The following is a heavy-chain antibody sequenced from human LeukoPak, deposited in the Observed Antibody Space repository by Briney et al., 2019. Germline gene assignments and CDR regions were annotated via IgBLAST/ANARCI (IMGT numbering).Heavy chain of an antibody. CDR1: GYTFTIFG. V-gene: IGHV1-69*05. J-gene: IGHJ4*02. Sequence: ASVKVSCKASGYTFTIFGISWVRQAPGQGLEWMGGIIPIFGTANYAQKFQGRVTITTDESTSTAYMELSSLRSEDTAVYYCARGRVFRGVIIWYFDYWGQGTLVTVSS. CDR3: ARGRVFRGVIIWYFDY. CDR2: IIPIFGTA. D-gene: IGHD3-10*01.